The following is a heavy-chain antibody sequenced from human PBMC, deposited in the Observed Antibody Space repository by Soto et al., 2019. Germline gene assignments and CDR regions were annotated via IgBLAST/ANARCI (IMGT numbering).Heavy chain of an antibody. CDR3: ARGDSGYYDSSGYYSY. CDR1: GGSISSGGYY. CDR2: IYYSGST. D-gene: IGHD3-22*01. J-gene: IGHJ4*02. V-gene: IGHV4-31*03. Sequence: QVQLQESGPGLVKPSQTLSLTCTVSGGSISSGGYYWSWIRQHPGKGLEWIGYIYYSGSTYYNPSLKSRFTISVDTSKNQFSLKLSSVTAADTAVYYCARGDSGYYDSSGYYSYWGQGTLVTVSS.